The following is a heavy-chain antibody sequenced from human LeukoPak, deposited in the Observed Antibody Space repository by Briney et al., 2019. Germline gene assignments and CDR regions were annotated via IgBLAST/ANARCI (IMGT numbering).Heavy chain of an antibody. D-gene: IGHD6-6*01. CDR1: GGSISSSSYY. Sequence: PSETLSLTCTVSGGSISSSSYYWGRHRQPPGLGLEWIGSIYYSGSTYYNPSLKSRVTISVDTSKNQFSLKLSSVTAADTAVYYCASRMYSSSSRLNFDYWGQGTLVTVSS. CDR2: IYYSGST. V-gene: IGHV4-39*01. J-gene: IGHJ4*02. CDR3: ASRMYSSSSRLNFDY.